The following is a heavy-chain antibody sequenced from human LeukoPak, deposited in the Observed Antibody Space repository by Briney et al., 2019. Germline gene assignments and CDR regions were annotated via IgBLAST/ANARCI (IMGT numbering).Heavy chain of an antibody. V-gene: IGHV3-30-3*01. J-gene: IGHJ4*02. CDR2: ISYDGSNK. CDR3: AGGGFGELLIGY. D-gene: IGHD3-10*01. Sequence: PGGSLRLSCAASGFTFSSYAMHWVRQAPGKGLEWVAVISYDGSNKYYADSVKGRFTISRDNSKNTLYLQMNSLRAEDTAVYYCAGGGFGELLIGYWGQGTLVTVSS. CDR1: GFTFSSYA.